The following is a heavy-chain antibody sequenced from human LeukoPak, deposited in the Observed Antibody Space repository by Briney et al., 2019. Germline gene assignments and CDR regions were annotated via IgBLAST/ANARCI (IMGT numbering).Heavy chain of an antibody. CDR2: ISYDGSNK. V-gene: IGHV3-30-3*01. D-gene: IGHD5-24*01. Sequence: GGSLRLSCAASGFTFSSYAMHWVRQAPGKGLEWAAVISYDGSNKYYADSVKGRFTISRDNSKNTLYLQMNSLRAEDTAVYYCARAPGVEMATILAYWGQGTLVTVSS. CDR3: ARAPGVEMATILAY. J-gene: IGHJ4*02. CDR1: GFTFSSYA.